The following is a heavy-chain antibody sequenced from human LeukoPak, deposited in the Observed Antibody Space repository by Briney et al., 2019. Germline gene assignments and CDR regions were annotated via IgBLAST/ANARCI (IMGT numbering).Heavy chain of an antibody. CDR2: IDGGGGRT. D-gene: IGHD3-22*01. CDR3: AKDFYDSSGSRYDY. J-gene: IGHJ4*02. Sequence: GGSLRLSCAASRFTFSSYAMSWVRQAPGVGLEWVSAIDGGGGRTWHADSVRGRFTISRDNSKNTLFMQMNSLRAEDTAVYYCAKDFYDSSGSRYDYWGQGTLVTVSS. V-gene: IGHV3-23*01. CDR1: RFTFSSYA.